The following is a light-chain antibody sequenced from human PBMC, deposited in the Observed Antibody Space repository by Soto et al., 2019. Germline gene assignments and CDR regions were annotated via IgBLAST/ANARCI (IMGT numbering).Light chain of an antibody. CDR1: QSVGSNY. CDR3: QQYTTSPFT. V-gene: IGKV3-20*01. CDR2: GAS. J-gene: IGKJ3*01. Sequence: VLTQSPGTLSLSPGDRAPLYCEASQSVGSNYLAWYQQKPGQAARVLIDGASSRATGIPDRCSGSGAGADFTLTSSRLEPEDFAVYYCQQYTTSPFTFGPGTKVDIK.